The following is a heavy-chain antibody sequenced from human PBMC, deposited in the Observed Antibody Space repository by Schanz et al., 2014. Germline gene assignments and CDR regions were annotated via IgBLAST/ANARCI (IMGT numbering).Heavy chain of an antibody. D-gene: IGHD3-10*01. Sequence: QVQLVQSGAEVKKPGASVKVSCKASGYTFNNHGISWVRQAPGQGLEWMGWISVYHGHTNYAEKVHGRVTMTTDTSTSTAYMELRSLISDDTAVYYCVRDAGWAFGDYHGMDVGGEGTSVTVSS. CDR1: GYTFNNHG. J-gene: IGHJ6*04. CDR2: ISVYHGHT. CDR3: VRDAGWAFGDYHGMDV. V-gene: IGHV1-18*01.